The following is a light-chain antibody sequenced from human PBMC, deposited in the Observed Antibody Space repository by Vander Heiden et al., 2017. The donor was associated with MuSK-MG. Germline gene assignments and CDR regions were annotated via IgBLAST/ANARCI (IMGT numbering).Light chain of an antibody. J-gene: IGKJ3*01. CDR1: QSVSSY. CDR2: DAS. V-gene: IGKV3-11*01. Sequence: EIVLTQSPATLSLSPGERATLSCRASQSVSSYLAWYQQKPGQAPRLLIYDASNRDTGIPARFSGSGYGKDFTLTISSREPEDFAVYYCQQRSNWPPFTFGHGTKVDIK. CDR3: QQRSNWPPFT.